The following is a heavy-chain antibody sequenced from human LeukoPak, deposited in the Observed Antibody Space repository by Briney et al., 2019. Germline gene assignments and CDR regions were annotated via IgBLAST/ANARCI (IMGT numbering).Heavy chain of an antibody. CDR2: IKQDGSEK. CDR1: GVTFSSYW. V-gene: IGHV3-7*01. Sequence: PGGSLRLSCAASGVTFSSYWMSWVRQAPGKGLEWVANIKQDGSEKYYVDSVKGRFTISRDNAKNSLYLQMNSLRAEDTAVYYCARDYYGSGSYYNLQLAWGQGTLVTVSS. D-gene: IGHD3-10*01. CDR3: ARDYYGSGSYYNLQLA. J-gene: IGHJ5*02.